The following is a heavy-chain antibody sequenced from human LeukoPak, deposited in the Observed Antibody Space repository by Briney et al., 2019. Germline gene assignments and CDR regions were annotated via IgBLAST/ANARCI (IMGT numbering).Heavy chain of an antibody. CDR3: ARGEYSYGTGYFQH. CDR2: MYTSGTT. CDR1: GGSIISDSYY. J-gene: IGHJ1*01. D-gene: IGHD5-18*01. Sequence: PSETLSLTCSVSGGSIISDSYYWNWIRQPAGKGLEWIGRMYTSGTTNYNPSLKSRVTISVDTSKNQFSLKLSSVTAADTAVYYCARGEYSYGTGYFQHWGQGTLVTVSS. V-gene: IGHV4-61*02.